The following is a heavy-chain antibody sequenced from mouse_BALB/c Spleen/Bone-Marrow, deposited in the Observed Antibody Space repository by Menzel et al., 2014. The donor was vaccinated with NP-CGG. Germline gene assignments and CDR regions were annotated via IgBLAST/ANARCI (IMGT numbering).Heavy chain of an antibody. D-gene: IGHD1-1*01. CDR2: IDPANGNT. CDR3: ANYYYGYYFDY. V-gene: IGHV14-3*02. CDR1: GFNIKDTY. J-gene: IGHJ2*01. Sequence: EVQLQESGAELVKPGASVKLSCTPSGFNIKDTYMHWVKQRPEQGLEWIGRIDPANGNTKYDPKFQDKATITADTSSNTAYLQLSSLTSEDTAVYYCANYYYGYYFDYWGQGTTLTVSS.